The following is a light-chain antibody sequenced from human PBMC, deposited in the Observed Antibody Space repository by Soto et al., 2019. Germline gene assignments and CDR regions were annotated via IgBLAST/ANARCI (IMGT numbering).Light chain of an antibody. V-gene: IGKV1-27*01. Sequence: DVQMTQSPSSLSAFVGDRVTITCRASQGIAPYLAWFQQKPGKVPKLLIYATSTLQSGVPSRFSGSGSGTDFTLTITSLQPEDVATYYSQKYNSAPLTFGGGTKVDIK. CDR3: QKYNSAPLT. CDR1: QGIAPY. CDR2: ATS. J-gene: IGKJ4*01.